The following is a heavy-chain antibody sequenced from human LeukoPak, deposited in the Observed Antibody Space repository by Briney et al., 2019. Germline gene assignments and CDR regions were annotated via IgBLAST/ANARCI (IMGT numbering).Heavy chain of an antibody. CDR2: MNPNNGKA. CDR1: GYTFTSHD. Sequence: GASVKVSCKTSGYTFTSHDIHWVRQATGQDLEWLGWMNPNNGKAAYAQKFQGRITMTRNTAIRTAYMELNSLTSEDTAIYYCARIIFAGHRAFDKWGQGTMVTVSS. CDR3: ARIIFAGHRAFDK. J-gene: IGHJ3*02. D-gene: IGHD3-10*01. V-gene: IGHV1-8*01.